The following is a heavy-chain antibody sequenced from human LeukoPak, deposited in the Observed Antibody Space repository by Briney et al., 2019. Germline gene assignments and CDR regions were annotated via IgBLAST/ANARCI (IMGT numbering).Heavy chain of an antibody. CDR2: IFHSGST. J-gene: IGHJ4*02. Sequence: PSETLSLTCAVSSGSIFSSNRWSWVRQPPGKGLEWIGQIFHSGSTSYSPSLKSRVTISVDKSKNQFSLRLTSVTAADTAVYYCARSPTKRVPEDYWGQGTLVTVSS. CDR3: ARSPTKRVPEDY. CDR1: SGSIFSSNR. D-gene: IGHD2-2*01. V-gene: IGHV4-4*02.